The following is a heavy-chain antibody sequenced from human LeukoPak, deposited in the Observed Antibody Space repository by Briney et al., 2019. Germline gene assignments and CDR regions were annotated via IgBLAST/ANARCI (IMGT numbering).Heavy chain of an antibody. CDR2: ISYDGSNK. J-gene: IGHJ4*02. Sequence: GGSLRLSCAASGFTFSSYAMHWVRQAPGKGLEWVAVISYDGSNKYYADSVKGRFTISRDNSKNTLYLQMNSLRAEDTAVYYCARDWIAVAGTSYWGQGTLVTVSS. CDR1: GFTFSSYA. D-gene: IGHD6-19*01. CDR3: ARDWIAVAGTSY. V-gene: IGHV3-30-3*01.